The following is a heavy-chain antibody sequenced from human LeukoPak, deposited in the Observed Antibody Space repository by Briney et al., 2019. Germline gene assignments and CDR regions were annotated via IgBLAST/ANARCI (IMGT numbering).Heavy chain of an antibody. V-gene: IGHV3-53*01. CDR2: FYSGGAT. D-gene: IGHD2-15*01. CDR1: GLSVNSSF. CDR3: ARAVGGAFYMDV. Sequence: GGSLRLSCVASGLSVNSSFISWVRQAPGKGLEWVSVFYSGGATYYADSVKGRFTMSRDNSKNTLYLQMNSLRAEDTGMYYCARAVGGAFYMDVWGQGTTVTVSS. J-gene: IGHJ6*03.